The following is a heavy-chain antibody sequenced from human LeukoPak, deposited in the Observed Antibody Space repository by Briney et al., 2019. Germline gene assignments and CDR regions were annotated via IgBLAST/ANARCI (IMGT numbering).Heavy chain of an antibody. V-gene: IGHV5-51*01. CDR3: ARLRFGENYYYGMDV. J-gene: IGHJ6*02. D-gene: IGHD3-10*01. CDR1: GYSFTSYW. CDR2: IYPGDSDT. Sequence: GESLKISCKGSGYSFTSYWIGWVRQMPGKGLEWMGIIYPGDSDTRYSPSFQGQVTISADKSISTAYLQWSSLKASDTAMYYCARLRFGENYYYGMDVWGQGTTVTVSS.